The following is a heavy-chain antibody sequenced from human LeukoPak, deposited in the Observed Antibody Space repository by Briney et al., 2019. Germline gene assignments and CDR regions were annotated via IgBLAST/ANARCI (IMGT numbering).Heavy chain of an antibody. CDR2: ISSSSSYI. CDR3: AKAAINIPGVRVSFDY. Sequence: GRSLRLSCAASGFTFSSYSMNWVRQAPGKGLEWVSSISSSSSYIYYADSVKGRFTISRDNAKNSLFLQMNSLRAENTAVYYCAKAAINIPGVRVSFDYWGQGTLVTVSS. J-gene: IGHJ4*02. D-gene: IGHD2-2*01. CDR1: GFTFSSYS. V-gene: IGHV3-21*01.